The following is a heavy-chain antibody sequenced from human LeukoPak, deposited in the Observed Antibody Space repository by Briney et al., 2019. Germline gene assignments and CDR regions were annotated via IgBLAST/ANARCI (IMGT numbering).Heavy chain of an antibody. D-gene: IGHD5-12*01. J-gene: IGHJ3*02. Sequence: SVKVSCKASGGTFSSYAISWVRQAPGQGLEWMGGIIPIFGTANYAQKFQGRVTITADESTSTTYMELSSLRSEDTAVYYCARDAPGYHAFDIWGQGTMVTVSS. V-gene: IGHV1-69*13. CDR2: IIPIFGTA. CDR1: GGTFSSYA. CDR3: ARDAPGYHAFDI.